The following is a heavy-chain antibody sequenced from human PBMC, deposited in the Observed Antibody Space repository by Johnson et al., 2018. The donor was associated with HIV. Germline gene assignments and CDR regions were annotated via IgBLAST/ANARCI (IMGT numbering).Heavy chain of an antibody. CDR1: GFTFSNYA. Sequence: QVQLVESGGGLVKPGGSLRLSCATSGFTFSNYAMHWVRQAPGKGLEWVAYIRYDGSTQSYADSVKGRFSISRDNSKKTLYMESNSLRAEDTALYYCAKASHYDSSGNPSDAFDIWGQGTMVTVSS. CDR2: IRYDGSTQ. D-gene: IGHD3-22*01. V-gene: IGHV3-30*02. CDR3: AKASHYDSSGNPSDAFDI. J-gene: IGHJ3*02.